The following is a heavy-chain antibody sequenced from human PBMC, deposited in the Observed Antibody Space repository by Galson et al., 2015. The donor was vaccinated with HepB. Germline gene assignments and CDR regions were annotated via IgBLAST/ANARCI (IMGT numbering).Heavy chain of an antibody. Sequence: SVKVSCKASGFTFTSSAMQWVRQARGQRLEWIGWIVVGSGNTNYAQKFQERVTITRDMSTSTAYMELSSLRSEDTAVYYCAAGIAAAGTGFDYWGQGTLVTVSS. V-gene: IGHV1-58*02. CDR1: GFTFTSSA. CDR2: IVVGSGNT. J-gene: IGHJ4*02. CDR3: AAGIAAAGTGFDY. D-gene: IGHD6-13*01.